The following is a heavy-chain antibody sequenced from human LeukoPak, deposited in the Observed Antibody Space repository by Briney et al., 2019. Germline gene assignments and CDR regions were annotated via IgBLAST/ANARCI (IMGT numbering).Heavy chain of an antibody. Sequence: GGSLRLSCAASGFTFSRYWMTWVRQAPGKGLEWVANIKQDGSEKYYVDSVKGRFTVSRDSAKNSLYLQMNSLRAEDTAVYFCTRDVLLHPGDDYWGQGTLVTVSS. J-gene: IGHJ4*02. V-gene: IGHV3-7*04. CDR1: GFTFSRYW. D-gene: IGHD3-3*01. CDR2: IKQDGSEK. CDR3: TRDVLLHPGDDY.